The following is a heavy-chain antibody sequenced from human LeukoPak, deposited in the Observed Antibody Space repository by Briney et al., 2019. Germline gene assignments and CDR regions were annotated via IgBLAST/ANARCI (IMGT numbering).Heavy chain of an antibody. CDR2: INPNSGGT. D-gene: IGHD6-13*01. V-gene: IGHV1-2*06. CDR1: GYTFTGYY. CDR3: ARAAGYSSYWFDP. J-gene: IGHJ5*02. Sequence: GASVKVSCKASGYTFTGYYMHWVRQAPGQGLEWMGRINPNSGGTNYAQKFQGRVTMTRDTSISTAYMELSRLRSDDTAVYYCARAAGYSSYWFDPWGQGTLVTVSS.